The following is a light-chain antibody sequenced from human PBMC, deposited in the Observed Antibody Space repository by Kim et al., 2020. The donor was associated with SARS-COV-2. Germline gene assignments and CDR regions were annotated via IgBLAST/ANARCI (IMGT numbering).Light chain of an antibody. J-gene: IGLJ1*01. Sequence: PGKTATITCGGKNIGSKSVPWYQQKPGQAPVLVIYYDRDRPSGIPERFSGSNSGNTATLTISRVEAGDEADYYCQVWDGSSDHYVFGTGTKVTVL. CDR1: NIGSKS. V-gene: IGLV3-21*04. CDR2: YDR. CDR3: QVWDGSSDHYV.